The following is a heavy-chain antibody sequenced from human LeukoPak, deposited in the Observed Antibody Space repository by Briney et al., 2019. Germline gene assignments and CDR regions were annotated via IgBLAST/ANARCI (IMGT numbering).Heavy chain of an antibody. Sequence: ASVKVSCKASGYTFTSYGISWVRQAPGQGLEWMGWISAYNGNTNYAQKLQGRVTMTTDTSTSTAYMELRSLRSDDTAVYYCAREQVRGVIYYGMDVWGQGTTVTVSS. CDR3: AREQVRGVIYYGMDV. CDR2: ISAYNGNT. V-gene: IGHV1-18*01. CDR1: GYTFTSYG. D-gene: IGHD3-10*01. J-gene: IGHJ6*02.